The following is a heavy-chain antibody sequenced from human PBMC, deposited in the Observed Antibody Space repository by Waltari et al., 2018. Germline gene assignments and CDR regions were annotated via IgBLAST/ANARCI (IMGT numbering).Heavy chain of an antibody. CDR3: ARVGTMVRGVITFFDY. D-gene: IGHD3-10*01. CDR1: GGSISSSNW. CDR2: IYHSGGT. V-gene: IGHV4-4*02. J-gene: IGHJ4*02. Sequence: QVQLQESGPGLVKPSGTLSLTCAVSGGSISSSNWWSWVRQPPGKGLEWIGEIYHSGGTNYNPSLKSRVTISVDKSKNQFSRKLSAVTAADTAVYYCARVGTMVRGVITFFDYWDQGTLVTVSS.